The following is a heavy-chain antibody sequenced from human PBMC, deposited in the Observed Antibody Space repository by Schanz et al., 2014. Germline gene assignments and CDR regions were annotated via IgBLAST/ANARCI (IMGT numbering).Heavy chain of an antibody. CDR1: GASISSGGYY. D-gene: IGHD3-16*01. Sequence: QVQLQESGPGLVKPSQTLSLTCTVSGASISSGGYYWDWIRLLPGKDLEWIGYISYSGSTSFNPSLKSRLTMSVDTSKNQFSLRLSSVTAADTAVYYCARHGGIPYYPMDVWGQGTTVTVSS. V-gene: IGHV4-31*03. J-gene: IGHJ6*02. CDR2: ISYSGST. CDR3: ARHGGIPYYPMDV.